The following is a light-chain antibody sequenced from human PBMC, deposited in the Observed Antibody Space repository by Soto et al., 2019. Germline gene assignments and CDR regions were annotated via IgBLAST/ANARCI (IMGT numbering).Light chain of an antibody. V-gene: IGKV3-11*01. Sequence: EIVLTQSPATLSLYPGERATLSCRASQSVWTYLAWYQQKRGQAPMLLMYDASNRASGVPARFSGSGSGTDFTLTISSLETEDFAVYYCQQRNNWPRSTFGQGTRLEIK. CDR3: QQRNNWPRST. CDR1: QSVWTY. CDR2: DAS. J-gene: IGKJ5*01.